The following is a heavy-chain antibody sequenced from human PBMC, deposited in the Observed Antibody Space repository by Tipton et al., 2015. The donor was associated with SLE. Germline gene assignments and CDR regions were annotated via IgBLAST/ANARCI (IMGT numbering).Heavy chain of an antibody. J-gene: IGHJ6*02. CDR3: ASLGWYNYYYYGMDV. Sequence: LRLSCTVSGGSISNSGYYWGWIRQPPGKGLEWIGSIYYSGTTYYHPSLKSRVTISLDTSKNQFSLKVRSVTAADTAVYYCASLGWYNYYYYGMDVWGQGTTVTVSS. V-gene: IGHV4-39*07. D-gene: IGHD2-15*01. CDR2: IYYSGTT. CDR1: GGSISNSGYY.